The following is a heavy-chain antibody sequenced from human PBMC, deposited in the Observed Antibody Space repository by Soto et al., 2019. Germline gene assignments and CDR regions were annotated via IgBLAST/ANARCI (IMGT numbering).Heavy chain of an antibody. D-gene: IGHD3-3*01. J-gene: IGHJ6*03. CDR2: IRSKAYGGTT. Sequence: EVQLVESGGGLVQPGRSLRLSCTASGFTFGDYAMSWFRQAPGKGLEWVGFIRSKAYGGTTEYAASVKGRFTISRDDSKSIAYLQMNSLKTEDTAVYYCAYYDFWSGYMDVWGKGTTVTVSS. V-gene: IGHV3-49*03. CDR1: GFTFGDYA. CDR3: AYYDFWSGYMDV.